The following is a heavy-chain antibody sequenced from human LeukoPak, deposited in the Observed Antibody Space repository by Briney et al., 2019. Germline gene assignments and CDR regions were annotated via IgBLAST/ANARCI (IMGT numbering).Heavy chain of an antibody. V-gene: IGHV3-7*01. Sequence: GGSLRLSCAASGFRFRDYWMDWLRQAPGMGLEWVASIKPDGSQRDYVDSVKGRFTISRDNSKNTLYLQMNSLRAEDTAVYYCAREGYCSSTSCYGRYYYYGMDVWGQGTTVTVSS. CDR2: IKPDGSQR. D-gene: IGHD2-2*01. CDR1: GFRFRDYW. J-gene: IGHJ6*02. CDR3: AREGYCSSTSCYGRYYYYGMDV.